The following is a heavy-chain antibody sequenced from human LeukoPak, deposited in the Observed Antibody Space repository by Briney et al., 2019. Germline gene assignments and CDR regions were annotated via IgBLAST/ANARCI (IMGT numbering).Heavy chain of an antibody. Sequence: PSETLSLTCTVSGGSISSYYWSWIRQPPGKGLEWIGYIYYSGSTNYNPSLKSRVTISVDTSKNQFSLKLSSVTAADTAVYYCASVYSSGWHDAFDIWGQGTMVTVSS. CDR2: IYYSGST. CDR1: GGSISSYY. D-gene: IGHD6-19*01. J-gene: IGHJ3*02. CDR3: ASVYSSGWHDAFDI. V-gene: IGHV4-59*01.